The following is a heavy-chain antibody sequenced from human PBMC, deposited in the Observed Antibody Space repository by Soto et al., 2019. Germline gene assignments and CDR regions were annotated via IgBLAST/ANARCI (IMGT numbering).Heavy chain of an antibody. CDR2: IYYSGST. Sequence: SETLSLTCTVSGGSISSYYWSWIRQPPGKGLEWIGYIYYSGSTNYNPSLKSRVTISVDTSKNQFSLKLSSVTAADTAVYYCARDPTRGSYDYWGQGTLVTVSS. CDR3: ARDPTRGSYDY. V-gene: IGHV4-59*01. J-gene: IGHJ4*02. CDR1: GGSISSYY. D-gene: IGHD1-26*01.